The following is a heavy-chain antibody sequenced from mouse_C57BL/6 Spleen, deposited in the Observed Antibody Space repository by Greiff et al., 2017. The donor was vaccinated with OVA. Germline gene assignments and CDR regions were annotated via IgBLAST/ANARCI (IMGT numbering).Heavy chain of an antibody. V-gene: IGHV1-53*01. CDR3: AREGWGNLYYFDY. J-gene: IGHJ2*01. Sequence: VQLQQPGTELVKPGASVKLSCKASGYTFTSYWMHWVKQRPGQGLEWIGNINPSNGGTNYNEKFKSKATLTVDKSSSTAYMQLSSLTSEDSAVYYCAREGWGNLYYFDYWGQGTTLTVSS. D-gene: IGHD2-1*01. CDR1: GYTFTSYW. CDR2: INPSNGGT.